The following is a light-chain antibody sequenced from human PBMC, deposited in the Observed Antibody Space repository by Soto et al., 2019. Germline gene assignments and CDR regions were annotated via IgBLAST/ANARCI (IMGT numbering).Light chain of an antibody. CDR1: QIVDSSF. CDR3: QQYVSSVT. V-gene: IGKV3-20*01. J-gene: IGKJ1*01. CDR2: GAS. Sequence: EIVLTQSPGLLSLSPGERATLSCRASQIVDSSFLAWYQQKPGQAPRLLIYGASKMATGLPDRFSGSGSGADFTLTINRREAEDFALDYCQQYVSSVTFGQGTKLEIK.